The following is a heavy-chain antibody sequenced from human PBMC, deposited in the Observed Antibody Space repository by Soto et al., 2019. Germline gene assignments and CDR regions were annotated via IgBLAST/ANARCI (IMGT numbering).Heavy chain of an antibody. CDR1: GFTFSTYS. CDR2: ISSTGNSI. J-gene: IGHJ5*02. V-gene: IGHV3-48*02. Sequence: GGSLRLSCAASGFTFSTYSMNWVRQAPGKGLEWVSYISSTGNSIYYADSVKGRFTISRETAKNSLYLQMNSLRDEDTAVYYCARASQAVTIFGVLTTNNWFDPWGQGTLVTVSS. D-gene: IGHD3-3*01. CDR3: ARASQAVTIFGVLTTNNWFDP.